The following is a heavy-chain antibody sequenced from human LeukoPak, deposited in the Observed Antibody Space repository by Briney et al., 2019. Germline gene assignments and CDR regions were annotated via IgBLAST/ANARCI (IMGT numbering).Heavy chain of an antibody. CDR3: TTDHGAVAGVDY. Sequence: GGSLRLSCAASAFTFSNAWMSWVRQAPGKGLGWVGRIKSKTDGGTTDYAAPVKGRFTISRDDSKTTLYLQMNSLKTEDTAVYYCTTDHGAVAGVDYWGQGTLVTVSS. CDR2: IKSKTDGGTT. CDR1: AFTFSNAW. J-gene: IGHJ4*02. D-gene: IGHD6-19*01. V-gene: IGHV3-15*01.